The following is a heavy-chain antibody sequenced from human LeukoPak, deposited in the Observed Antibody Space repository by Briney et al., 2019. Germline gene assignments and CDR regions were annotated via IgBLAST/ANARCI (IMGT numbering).Heavy chain of an antibody. J-gene: IGHJ3*02. D-gene: IGHD6-13*01. V-gene: IGHV3-7*01. CDR1: GFTFSSYW. CDR2: IKQDGSEK. CDR3: ARDGLSSSWYGAFDI. Sequence: GGSLRLSCAASGFTFSSYWMSWVRQAPGKGLEWVANIKQDGSEKYYVDSVKGRFTISRDNAKNSLYLQMNSLRAEDTAVYYCARDGLSSSWYGAFDIWGQGTMVTVSS.